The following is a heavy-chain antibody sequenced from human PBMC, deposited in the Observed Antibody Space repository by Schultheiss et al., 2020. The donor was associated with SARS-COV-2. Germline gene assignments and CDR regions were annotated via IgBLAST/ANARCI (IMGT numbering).Heavy chain of an antibody. D-gene: IGHD3-10*01. Sequence: GESLKISCAASGFTFSSYSMNWVRQAPGKGLEWVSVIYSGGSTYYADSVKGRFTISRDNSKNTLYLQMNSLRAEDTAVYYCARELGARVRGLFYYYGMDVWGQGTTVTVAS. CDR3: ARELGARVRGLFYYYGMDV. J-gene: IGHJ6*02. CDR1: GFTFSSYS. V-gene: IGHV3-53*01. CDR2: IYSGGST.